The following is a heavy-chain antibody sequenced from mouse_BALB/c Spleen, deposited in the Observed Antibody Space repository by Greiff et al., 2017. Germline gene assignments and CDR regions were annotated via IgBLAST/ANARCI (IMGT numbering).Heavy chain of an antibody. D-gene: IGHD1-1*01. CDR1: GYTFTSYW. Sequence: LVESGAELAKPGASVKMSCKASGYTFTSYWMHWVKQRPGQGLEWIGYINPSTGYTEYNQKFKDKATLTADKSSSTAYMQLSSLTSEDSAVYYCARWGGSSLGYYAMDYWGQGTSVTVSS. CDR3: ARWGGSSLGYYAMDY. J-gene: IGHJ4*01. CDR2: INPSTGYT. V-gene: IGHV1-7*01.